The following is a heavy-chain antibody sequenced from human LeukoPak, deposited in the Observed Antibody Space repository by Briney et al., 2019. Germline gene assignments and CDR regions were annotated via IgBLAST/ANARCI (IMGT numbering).Heavy chain of an antibody. V-gene: IGHV4-59*12. J-gene: IGHJ3*02. CDR3: ARSRGAVAGWSFDI. Sequence: SETLSLTCTVSGGSISAYYWNWLRQPPGKGLEWIGYVYYSGSTTSNPSLKSRVTISVNASKNQFSLKLTSVTAADTAVYYCARSRGAVAGWSFDIWGQGTVVTVSS. D-gene: IGHD6-19*01. CDR1: GGSISAYY. CDR2: VYYSGST.